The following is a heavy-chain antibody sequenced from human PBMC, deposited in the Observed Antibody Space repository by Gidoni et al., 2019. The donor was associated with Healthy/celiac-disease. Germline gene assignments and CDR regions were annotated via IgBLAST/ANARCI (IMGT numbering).Heavy chain of an antibody. Sequence: QVQLQQWGAGLLKPSETLSLTCAVYGGSFSGYYWSWIRQPPGKGLEWIGEINHSGSTTYNPSLTSRVPISVDTSKNQFALQLSSVTAADTAVYYCARLRYCSSTSCYSGPHYYYMDVWGNGTTVTVSS. D-gene: IGHD2-2*02. V-gene: IGHV4-34*01. CDR2: INHSGST. J-gene: IGHJ6*03. CDR3: ARLRYCSSTSCYSGPHYYYMDV. CDR1: GGSFSGYY.